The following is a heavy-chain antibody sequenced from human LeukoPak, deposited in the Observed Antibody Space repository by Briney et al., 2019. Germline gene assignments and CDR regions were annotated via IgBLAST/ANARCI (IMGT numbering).Heavy chain of an antibody. Sequence: PSETLSLTCAVYGGSFSGYYWSWIRQPPGKGLEWIVEINHSGSTNYNPSLKSRVTISVDTSKNQFSLKLSSVTAADTAVYYCARGVYDILTGYYSPPSFDYWGQGTLVTVSS. J-gene: IGHJ4*02. CDR3: ARGVYDILTGYYSPPSFDY. CDR2: INHSGST. D-gene: IGHD3-9*01. V-gene: IGHV4-34*01. CDR1: GGSFSGYY.